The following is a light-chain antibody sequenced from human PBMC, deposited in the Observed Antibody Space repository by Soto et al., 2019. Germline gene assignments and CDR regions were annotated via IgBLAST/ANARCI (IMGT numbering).Light chain of an antibody. Sequence: QAVVTQEPSLTVSPGGTVTLTCASNTGAVTTAYYPNWFQQKPGQAPRPLIYSTNNKHSWTPARFSGSLLGGKAALTLSGVQPEDEAEYFCLVYYGDAVIFGGGTKLTVL. CDR2: STN. CDR1: TGAVTTAYY. V-gene: IGLV7-43*01. J-gene: IGLJ2*01. CDR3: LVYYGDAVI.